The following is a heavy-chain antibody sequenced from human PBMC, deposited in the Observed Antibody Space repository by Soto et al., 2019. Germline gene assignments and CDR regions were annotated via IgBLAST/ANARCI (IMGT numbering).Heavy chain of an antibody. Sequence: QITFKESGPTLVKSTQTLTLTCSFSGFSLTTSGVGVGWIRQPPGRAVECLALIYWVDDKRYSPSLRNSVTITKDTSNNHVVRTTCNMEPVETATYYWGQATEGGSFAFDLWGQGAMVTVSS. V-gene: IGHV2-5*02. CDR2: IYWVDDK. J-gene: IGHJ3*01. CDR3: GQATEGGSFAFDL. CDR1: GFSLTTSGVG. D-gene: IGHD2-15*01.